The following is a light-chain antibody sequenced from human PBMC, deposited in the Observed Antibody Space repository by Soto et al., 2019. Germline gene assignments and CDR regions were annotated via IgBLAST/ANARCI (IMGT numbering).Light chain of an antibody. CDR1: NSNIGRNT. CDR3: AAWDDSLSGWV. J-gene: IGLJ3*02. Sequence: QAVVTQPPSASGTPGQRVTISCSGSNSNIGRNTVNWYQQLPGTAPKVLIYGNNQRPSGVPDRFSGSKSGTSASLAISGLQSEDEADYYCAAWDDSLSGWVFGGGTKLTVL. V-gene: IGLV1-44*01. CDR2: GNN.